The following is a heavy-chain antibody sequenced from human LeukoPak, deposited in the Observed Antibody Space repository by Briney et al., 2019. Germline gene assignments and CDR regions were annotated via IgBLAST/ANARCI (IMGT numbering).Heavy chain of an antibody. Sequence: KSSETLSLTCAVSGGSIRDFYWSWIRLPAGQGLEWIGRFFPGGSANYNSSLQSRVTMSVDTSKNQIYLKLTSVTAADTAMYYCARHGRNSGAPNYWGQGTLVTVSS. J-gene: IGHJ4*02. CDR2: FFPGGSA. V-gene: IGHV4-4*07. D-gene: IGHD6-19*01. CDR3: ARHGRNSGAPNY. CDR1: GGSIRDFY.